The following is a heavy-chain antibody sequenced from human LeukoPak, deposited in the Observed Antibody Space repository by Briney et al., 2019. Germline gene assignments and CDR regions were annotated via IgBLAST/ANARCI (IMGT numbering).Heavy chain of an antibody. Sequence: SETLSLTCAVYGGSFSGYYWSWIRQPPGKGLEWIGEINHSGSTNYNPSLKSRVTISVDTSKNQFSLKLSSVTAADTAVYYCARHGELERDAFDIWGQGTMVTVSS. V-gene: IGHV4-34*01. CDR2: INHSGST. CDR1: GGSFSGYY. CDR3: ARHGELERDAFDI. J-gene: IGHJ3*02. D-gene: IGHD1-1*01.